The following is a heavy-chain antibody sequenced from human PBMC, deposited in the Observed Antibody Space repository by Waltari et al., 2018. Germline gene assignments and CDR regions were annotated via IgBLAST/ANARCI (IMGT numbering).Heavy chain of an antibody. CDR1: GFTFRSYG. D-gene: IGHD6-6*01. CDR3: AKVGMGDIAALLL. J-gene: IGHJ4*02. V-gene: IGHV3-30*18. Sequence: QVQLVESGGGVVQPGRSLRLSCAASGFTFRSYGMHWVRQAPGKGLGWVAVISYDGSNKYYADSVKGRFTISRDNSKNTLYLQMNSLRAEDTAVYYCAKVGMGDIAALLLWGQGTLVTVSS. CDR2: ISYDGSNK.